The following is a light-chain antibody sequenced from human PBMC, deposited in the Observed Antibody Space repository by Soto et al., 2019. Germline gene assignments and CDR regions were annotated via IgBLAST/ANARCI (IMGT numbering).Light chain of an antibody. Sequence: QSVLTQPASVSGSPGQSITISCTGTSSGVGGYNYVSWYQQHPGNAPKLMIYEVSNRPSGVSNRFSGSKSGNTASLTISGLQAEDEADYYCSSYTSTTFYVFGTGTKVTVL. CDR1: SSGVGGYNY. CDR3: SSYTSTTFYV. CDR2: EVS. J-gene: IGLJ1*01. V-gene: IGLV2-14*01.